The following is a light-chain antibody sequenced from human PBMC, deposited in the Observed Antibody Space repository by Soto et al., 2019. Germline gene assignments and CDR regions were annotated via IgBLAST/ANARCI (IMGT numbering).Light chain of an antibody. V-gene: IGKV3-15*01. J-gene: IGKJ1*01. CDR3: QHYGAPPRP. Sequence: IVMTQSPATLSVSPGERATLSCRASQSVSSNLAWYQQKPGQAPRLLIYGASTRATDIPARFSGSGSGTEFTLTISRLEPEDFAVYFCQHYGAPPRPFGQGTKVDIK. CDR1: QSVSSN. CDR2: GAS.